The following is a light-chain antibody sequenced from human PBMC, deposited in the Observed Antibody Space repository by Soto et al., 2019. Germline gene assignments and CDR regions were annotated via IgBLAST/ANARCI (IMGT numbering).Light chain of an antibody. CDR3: HQIFISPFP. V-gene: IGKV1-39*01. CDR2: GAS. J-gene: IGKJ2*01. CDR1: QTIKKY. Sequence: IQMTQSPSSLSASVGDRVTVTCRASQTIKKYLNWYQCKPGTAPKLLIYGASNLHRGVPSRFSGSGSGTDFTLPISRLETEDFATYYCHQIFISPFPFGHGTGLE.